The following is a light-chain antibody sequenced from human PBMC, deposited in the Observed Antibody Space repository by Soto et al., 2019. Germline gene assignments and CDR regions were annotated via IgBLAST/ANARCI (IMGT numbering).Light chain of an antibody. CDR2: DAS. V-gene: IGKV1-5*01. Sequence: DIQMTQSPSTLSASVGDGVTITCRASQSINRWLAWYQQKPGKAPKLLIYDASTLESGVPSRFSGSGSGTEFTLTISSLQSDDLATYYRHQYDGYSWTFGQGTKVDIK. J-gene: IGKJ1*01. CDR1: QSINRW. CDR3: HQYDGYSWT.